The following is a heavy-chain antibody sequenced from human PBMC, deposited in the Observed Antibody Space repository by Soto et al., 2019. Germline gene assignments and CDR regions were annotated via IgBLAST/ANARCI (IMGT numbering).Heavy chain of an antibody. CDR3: VKDEKTGDCSGDGCYPGGY. V-gene: IGHV3-23*01. D-gene: IGHD2-21*01. J-gene: IGHJ4*02. CDR1: GFNFESFA. CDR2: ITGSGEST. Sequence: EVRLLESGGGLGQPGGSLRLSCEASGFNFESFAMDWVRQAPGKGLEWVSRITGSGESTDYADSVWGRFTISRDNSKNTVHLEMNRLVVEDAAMYFGVKDEKTGDCSGDGCYPGGYWGQGILVAVSS.